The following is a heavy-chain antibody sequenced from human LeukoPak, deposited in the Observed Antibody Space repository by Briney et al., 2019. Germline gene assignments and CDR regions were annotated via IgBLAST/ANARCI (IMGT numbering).Heavy chain of an antibody. CDR3: ARQAHYYDFWSGYFTAPNIFYFDY. CDR2: IIPIFGTA. CDR1: GGTFSSYA. J-gene: IGHJ4*02. D-gene: IGHD3-3*01. V-gene: IGHV1-69*05. Sequence: ASVKVSCKASGGTFSSYAISWVRQAPGQGLEWMGGIIPIFGTANYAQKSQGRVTITTDESTSTAYMELSSLRSEDTAVYYCARQAHYYDFWSGYFTAPNIFYFDYWGQGTLVTVSS.